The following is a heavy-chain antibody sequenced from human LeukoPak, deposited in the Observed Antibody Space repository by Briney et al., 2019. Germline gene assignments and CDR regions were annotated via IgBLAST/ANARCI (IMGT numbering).Heavy chain of an antibody. CDR3: ARCSDSGAYYSIDY. CDR1: GGSISSDGYY. V-gene: IGHV4-31*03. J-gene: IGHJ4*02. CDR2: IYYSGGT. Sequence: SQTLSLTCTVSGGSISSDGYYWSWIPQYPGKGLEWIGYIYYSGGTYSNPSLKSRLTISVDTSKNQFSLNLNSVTAADTAVYYCARCSDSGAYYSIDYWGQGTLVTVSS. D-gene: IGHD3-22*01.